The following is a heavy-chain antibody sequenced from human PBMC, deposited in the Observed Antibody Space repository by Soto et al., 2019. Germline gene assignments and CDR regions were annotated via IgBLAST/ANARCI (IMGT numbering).Heavy chain of an antibody. D-gene: IGHD4-17*01. Sequence: GSLRLSCAASGFTFSSYAMSWVRQAPGKGLEWVSAISGSGGSTYYADSVKGRFTISRDNSKNTLYLQMNSLRAEDTAVYYCAKNLPTTVVTPPLFDYWGQGXLVTVYS. CDR3: AKNLPTTVVTPPLFDY. J-gene: IGHJ4*02. CDR1: GFTFSSYA. V-gene: IGHV3-23*01. CDR2: ISGSGGST.